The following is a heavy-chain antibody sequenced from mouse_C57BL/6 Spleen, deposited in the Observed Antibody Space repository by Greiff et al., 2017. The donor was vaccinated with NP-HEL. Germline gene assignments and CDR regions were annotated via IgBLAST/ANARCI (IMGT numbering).Heavy chain of an antibody. D-gene: IGHD1-1*01. CDR3: ARSHYYGSSYWYFDV. Sequence: EVQGVESGGGLVKPGGSLKLSCAASGFTFSDYGMHWVRQAPEKGLEWVAYISSGSSTIYYADTVKGRFTISRDNAKNTLFLQMTSLRSEDTAMYYCARSHYYGSSYWYFDVWGTGTTVTVSS. V-gene: IGHV5-17*01. CDR1: GFTFSDYG. CDR2: ISSGSSTI. J-gene: IGHJ1*03.